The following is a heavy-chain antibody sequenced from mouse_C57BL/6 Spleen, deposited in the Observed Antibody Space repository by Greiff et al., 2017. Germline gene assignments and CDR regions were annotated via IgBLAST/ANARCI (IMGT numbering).Heavy chain of an antibody. Sequence: VQLQQPGAELVRPGSSVKLSCKASGYTFTSYWMHWVKQRPIQGLEWIGNIDPSDSDTHYNQKFKDKATLTVDKSSSTAYMQLSSLTSEDSAVYYCARIYDGYYRYFDVWGTGTTVTVSS. CDR2: IDPSDSDT. CDR3: ARIYDGYYRYFDV. D-gene: IGHD2-3*01. J-gene: IGHJ1*03. CDR1: GYTFTSYW. V-gene: IGHV1-52*01.